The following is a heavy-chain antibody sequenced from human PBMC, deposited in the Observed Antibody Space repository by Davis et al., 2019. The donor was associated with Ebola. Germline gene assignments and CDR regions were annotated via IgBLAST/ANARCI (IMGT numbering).Heavy chain of an antibody. CDR3: ARDGAYYYDSSGYEYYYYYCGMDV. CDR2: ISYDGSNK. CDR1: GFTFSSYG. J-gene: IGHJ6*02. Sequence: GGSLRLSCAASGFTFSSYGMHWVRQAPGKGLEWVAVISYDGSNKYYADSVKGRFTISRDNSKNTLYLQMNSLRDEDTAVYYCARDGAYYYDSSGYEYYYYYCGMDVWGQGTTVTVSS. V-gene: IGHV3-30*03. D-gene: IGHD3-22*01.